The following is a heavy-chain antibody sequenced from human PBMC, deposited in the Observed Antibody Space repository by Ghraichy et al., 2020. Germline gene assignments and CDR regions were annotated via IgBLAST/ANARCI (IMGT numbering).Heavy chain of an antibody. CDR3: ARDYNRGSSSLYYYYGMDV. Sequence: SETLSLTCAVSGGSISSSNWWSWVRQPPGKGLEWIGEIYHSGSTNYNPSLKSRVTISVDKSKNQFSLKLSSVTAADTAVYYCARDYNRGSSSLYYYYGMDVWGQGTTVTVSS. CDR1: GGSISSSNW. J-gene: IGHJ6*02. D-gene: IGHD6-13*01. V-gene: IGHV4-4*02. CDR2: IYHSGST.